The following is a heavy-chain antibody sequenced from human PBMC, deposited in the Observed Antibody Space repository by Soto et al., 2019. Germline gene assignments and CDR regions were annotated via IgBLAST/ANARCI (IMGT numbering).Heavy chain of an antibody. V-gene: IGHV3-23*01. CDR1: EFTFSRDG. Sequence: PGGSLRLYFASSEFTFSRDGMSWVRQAPGKGLEWVSLITDNGGSTYYADSVKGRFTISRDNTKNTLFLQMNSLRAEDTAVYYCAKERATTTAFDYWGQGALVTVSS. J-gene: IGHJ4*02. D-gene: IGHD4-17*01. CDR3: AKERATTTAFDY. CDR2: ITDNGGST.